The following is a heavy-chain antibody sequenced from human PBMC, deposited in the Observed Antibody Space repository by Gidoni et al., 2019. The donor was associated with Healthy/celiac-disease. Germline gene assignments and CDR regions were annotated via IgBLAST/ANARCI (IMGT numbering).Heavy chain of an antibody. V-gene: IGHV4-31*03. CDR2: IYYSGST. CDR3: ARVPPDYDILTGELYYYYMDV. CDR1: GGSISSGGYY. D-gene: IGHD3-9*01. Sequence: QVQLQESGPGLVKPSQTLSLTCTVSGGSISSGGYYWSWIRQHPGKGLEWIGYIYYSGSTYYNPSLKSRVTISVDTSENQFSLKLSSVTAADTAVYYCARVPPDYDILTGELYYYYMDVWGKGTTVTVSS. J-gene: IGHJ6*03.